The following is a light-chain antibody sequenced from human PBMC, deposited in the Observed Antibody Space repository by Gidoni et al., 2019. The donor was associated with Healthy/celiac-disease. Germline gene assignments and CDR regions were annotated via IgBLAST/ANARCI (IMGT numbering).Light chain of an antibody. V-gene: IGKV3-20*01. CDR3: QQYGSSPPGT. CDR1: QSVSSSY. J-gene: IGKJ2*02. CDR2: GAS. Sequence: EIVLTQSPGTLSLSPGERATLSCRASQSVSSSYLAWYQQKPGQAPRLLIDGASSRATGIPDRCSGSGSGTDFTLTISRLEPEDFAVYYCQQYGSSPPGTFGQGTKLEIK.